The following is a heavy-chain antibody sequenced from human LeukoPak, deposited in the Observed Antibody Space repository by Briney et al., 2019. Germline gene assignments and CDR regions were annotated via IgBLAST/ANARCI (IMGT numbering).Heavy chain of an antibody. Sequence: GGSLRLSCAASGFSVSNYWMHWVRQVPGKGLVWVSRVNSDGSTTAYADSVKGRFTISKDSAKNTLYLQMNSLRTEDTAVYYCARDPYYYDNSAGFDIWGQETMVTVSS. V-gene: IGHV3-74*01. D-gene: IGHD3-22*01. CDR2: VNSDGSTT. CDR3: ARDPYYYDNSAGFDI. CDR1: GFSVSNYW. J-gene: IGHJ3*02.